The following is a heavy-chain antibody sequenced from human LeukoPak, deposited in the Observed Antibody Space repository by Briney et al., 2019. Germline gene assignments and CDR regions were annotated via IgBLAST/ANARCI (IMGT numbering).Heavy chain of an antibody. D-gene: IGHD1-14*01. CDR2: VIPMYSTT. Sequence: GASVKVSCKASGGTFSNTAFNWVRQAPGQGLQWMGGVIPMYSTTTNAHRFQGRLTISTDGSTSTVTMELRSLKSEDTAVYYCSSSNQRPKTGETMRNYVFYMDVWGSGTTVTVS. CDR3: SSSNQRPKTGETMRNYVFYMDV. J-gene: IGHJ6*03. V-gene: IGHV1-69*05. CDR1: GGTFSNTA.